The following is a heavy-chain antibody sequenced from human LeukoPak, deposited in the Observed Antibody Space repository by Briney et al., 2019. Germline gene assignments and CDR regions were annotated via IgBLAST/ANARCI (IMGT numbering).Heavy chain of an antibody. CDR3: AKGSKTVLFTRDHYMDV. J-gene: IGHJ6*03. CDR1: GFTFSSYG. CDR2: IRHDGSNK. D-gene: IGHD2/OR15-2a*01. Sequence: GGSLRLSCAASGFTFSSYGMHWVRQAPGKGLEWVAFIRHDGSNKYYADSVKGRFTISRDNSKSTLYLQMNSLRVEDTAVYYCAKGSKTVLFTRDHYMDVWGKGTTVTISS. V-gene: IGHV3-30*02.